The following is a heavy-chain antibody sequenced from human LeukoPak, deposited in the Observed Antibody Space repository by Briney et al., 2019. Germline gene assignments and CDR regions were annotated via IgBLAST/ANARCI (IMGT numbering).Heavy chain of an antibody. D-gene: IGHD2-8*01. V-gene: IGHV4-59*01. J-gene: IGHJ3*02. CDR2: IYYSGST. Sequence: SETLSLTCTVSGGSISSYYWSWIRQTPGKGPEWIGYIYYSGSTNYNPSLKRRVTISVDMSKNQFTLRLRTVTATDTAVYYCARYASMVASHAHGFDIWGQGTMVTVSS. CDR3: ARYASMVASHAHGFDI. CDR1: GGSISSYY.